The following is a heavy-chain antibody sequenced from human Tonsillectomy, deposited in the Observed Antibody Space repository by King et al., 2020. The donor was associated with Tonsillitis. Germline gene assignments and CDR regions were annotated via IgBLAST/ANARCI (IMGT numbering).Heavy chain of an antibody. CDR2: IYYSGST. Sequence: QLQESGPGLVKPSETLSLTCTVSGGSISSSSDYWGWIRQPPGQGLEWIGSIYYSGSTYYNPPLKSRVTISVDTSKNPFSLKLSSVTAADTAVYYCARGLRSGLYYFDYWGQGTLVTVSS. CDR1: GGSISSSSDY. V-gene: IGHV4-39*07. CDR3: ARGLRSGLYYFDY. D-gene: IGHD6-19*01. J-gene: IGHJ4*02.